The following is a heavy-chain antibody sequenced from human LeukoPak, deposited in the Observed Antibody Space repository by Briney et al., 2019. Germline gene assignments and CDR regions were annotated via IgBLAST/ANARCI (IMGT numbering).Heavy chain of an antibody. CDR1: GFTFSTYV. Sequence: PGGSLRLSCAASGFTFSTYVMNWVRQAPGKGLEWVSTISDSGGSTYYADFVKGRFTISRDNAKNTLYLQMNSLRVEDTAVYYCARDSGSYFLFWGQGTLVTVSS. CDR2: ISDSGGST. D-gene: IGHD1-26*01. V-gene: IGHV3-23*01. CDR3: ARDSGSYFLF. J-gene: IGHJ4*02.